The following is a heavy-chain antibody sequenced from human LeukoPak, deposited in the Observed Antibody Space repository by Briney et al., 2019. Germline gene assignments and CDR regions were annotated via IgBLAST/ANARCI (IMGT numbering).Heavy chain of an antibody. V-gene: IGHV3-23*01. CDR2: ISGSGGST. CDR3: AKDSSGWFSNWFDP. J-gene: IGHJ5*02. CDR1: GFTFSSYE. Sequence: PGGSLRLSCAASGFTFSSYEMNWVRQAPGKGLEWVSAISGSGGSTYYADSVKGRFTISRDNSKNTLYLQMNSLRAEDTTVYYCAKDSSGWFSNWFDPWGQGTPVTVSS. D-gene: IGHD6-19*01.